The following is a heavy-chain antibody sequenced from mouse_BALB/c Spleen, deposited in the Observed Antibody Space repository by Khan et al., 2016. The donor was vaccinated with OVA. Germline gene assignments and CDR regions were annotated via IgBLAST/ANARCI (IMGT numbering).Heavy chain of an antibody. Sequence: QVRLQQSGAELMKPGASVKISCKATGYTFSSYWIEWVKQRPGHGLEWIGEILPGRGSTNYNEKFKGKATLTADTSSHTAYMQLSSLTSEDSAVYYCARGGLIGTRYFDVWGAGTTVTVSS. CDR1: GYTFSSYW. V-gene: IGHV1-9*01. D-gene: IGHD4-1*01. CDR2: ILPGRGST. CDR3: ARGGLIGTRYFDV. J-gene: IGHJ1*01.